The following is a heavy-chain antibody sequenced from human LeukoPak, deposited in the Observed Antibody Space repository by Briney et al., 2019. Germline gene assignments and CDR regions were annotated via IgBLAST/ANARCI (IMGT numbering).Heavy chain of an antibody. CDR3: ARDPYNGAYSEGYYYYYMDV. V-gene: IGHV3-21*01. CDR1: GITFSNYN. Sequence: GGSLRLSCAAPGITFSNYNMNWVRQAPGKGLEWISSITSSSSYTFYADSVKGRFTISRDNAKNSLYLQMNCLRVEDTAIYYCARDPYNGAYSEGYYYYYMDVWGKGTTVTVSS. CDR2: ITSSSSYT. J-gene: IGHJ6*03. D-gene: IGHD1-1*01.